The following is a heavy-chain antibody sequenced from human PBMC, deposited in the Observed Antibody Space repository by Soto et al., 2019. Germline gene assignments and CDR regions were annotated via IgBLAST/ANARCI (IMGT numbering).Heavy chain of an antibody. Sequence: QVQLQESGPGLVKPSETLSLTCIVSGVSISSGYCTWIRQSPGKGLEWIGYISHSGLRHYRASLQSRLTMSVETSKNQFSLDLTSVTAADTVIYYCATSNPTCPGCYSWGQGTLVIVSS. CDR3: ATSNPTCPGCYS. CDR1: GVSISSGY. CDR2: ISHSGLR. V-gene: IGHV4-59*01. J-gene: IGHJ5*02. D-gene: IGHD3-10*01.